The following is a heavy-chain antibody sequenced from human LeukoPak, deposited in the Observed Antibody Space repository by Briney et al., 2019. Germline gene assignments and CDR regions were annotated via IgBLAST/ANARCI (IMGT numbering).Heavy chain of an antibody. CDR3: ARGSPQVYYDFLGDDY. V-gene: IGHV1-2*06. Sequence: ASVKVSCKASGYTFTNYYIHWVRQAPGQGLEWMGRINPNSRGTNYAQKFQDRVTMTRDTSTSTVYMELSSLRSEDTAVYYCARGSPQVYYDFLGDDYWGQGTLVTVSS. J-gene: IGHJ4*02. D-gene: IGHD3-22*01. CDR2: INPNSRGT. CDR1: GYTFTNYY.